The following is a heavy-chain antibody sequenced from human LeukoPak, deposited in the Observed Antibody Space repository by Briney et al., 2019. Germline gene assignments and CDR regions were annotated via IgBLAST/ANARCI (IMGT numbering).Heavy chain of an antibody. CDR1: GGSISSYY. V-gene: IGHV4-59*01. J-gene: IGHJ6*03. D-gene: IGHD3-3*01. CDR3: ARQIRITIFGVVTQFMDV. CDR2: IYYSEST. Sequence: SETLSLTCTVSGGSISSYYWSWIRQPPGKGLEWIGYIYYSESTNYNPSLKSRVTISVDTSKNQFSLKLSSVTAADTAVYYCARQIRITIFGVVTQFMDVWGKGTTVTVSS.